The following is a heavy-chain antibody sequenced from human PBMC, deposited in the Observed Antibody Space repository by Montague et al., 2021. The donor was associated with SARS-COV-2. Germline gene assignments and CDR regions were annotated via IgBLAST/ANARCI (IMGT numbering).Heavy chain of an antibody. V-gene: IGHV4-61*02. Sequence: TLSLTCTVSVGSISSGSYYWSWIRQPAGKGLEWIGRIYTSGSTNYNPSLKSRVTISVDTSKNHFSLKLSSVTAADTAVYYCARDLAPYYGSGSYYNPIDAFDIWGQGTMVTVSS. D-gene: IGHD3-10*01. CDR3: ARDLAPYYGSGSYYNPIDAFDI. CDR1: VGSISSGSYY. CDR2: IYTSGST. J-gene: IGHJ3*02.